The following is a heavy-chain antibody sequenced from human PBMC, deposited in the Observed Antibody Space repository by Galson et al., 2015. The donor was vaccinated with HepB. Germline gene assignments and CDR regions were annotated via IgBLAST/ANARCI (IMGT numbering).Heavy chain of an antibody. CDR1: DGSISSYY. CDR3: AMGRILNGYHWFDP. J-gene: IGHJ5*02. CDR2: IHYSGNT. D-gene: IGHD3-9*01. Sequence: ETLSLTCTVSDGSISSYYWNWIRRPPGKGLEWIGYIHYSGNTNYNPSLKSRVTISVDTSKKQFSLKLSSVAAADTAVYYCAMGRILNGYHWFDPWGQGTLVTVSS. V-gene: IGHV4-59*01.